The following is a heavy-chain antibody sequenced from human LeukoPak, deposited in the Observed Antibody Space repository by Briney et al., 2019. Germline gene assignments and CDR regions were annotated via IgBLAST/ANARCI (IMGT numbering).Heavy chain of an antibody. CDR3: AREGQQLAFDY. Sequence: GGSLRLSCAASGFTFSDYYMSWIRQAPGKGLEWVSYISGSGTTYYADSVKGRFTISRDNGKNSLYLQMNSLRAEDTAVYYCAREGQQLAFDYWGQGTLVTVSS. CDR2: ISGSGTT. CDR1: GFTFSDYY. D-gene: IGHD6-13*01. V-gene: IGHV3-11*04. J-gene: IGHJ4*02.